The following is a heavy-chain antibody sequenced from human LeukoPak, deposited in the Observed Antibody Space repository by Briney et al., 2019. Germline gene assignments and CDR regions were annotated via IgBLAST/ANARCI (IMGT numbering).Heavy chain of an antibody. V-gene: IGHV3-48*01. CDR2: ISSSRTTI. D-gene: IGHD3-16*02. Sequence: GGSLRLSCAASGFTFRSYRMDWVRQAPGKGLEWLSCISSSRTTIYYADSVKGRFTISRDNSKNTLYLQMNSLRAEDTAVYYCAKDGQLRLGELSFFDYWGQGTLVTVSS. CDR3: AKDGQLRLGELSFFDY. J-gene: IGHJ4*02. CDR1: GFTFRSYR.